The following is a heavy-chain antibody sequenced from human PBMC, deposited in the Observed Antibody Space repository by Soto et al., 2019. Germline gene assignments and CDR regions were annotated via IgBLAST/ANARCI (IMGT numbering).Heavy chain of an antibody. V-gene: IGHV1-69*05. CDR3: ARGVSAGVDY. CDR1: GGTFSSYA. D-gene: IGHD1-26*01. J-gene: IGHJ4*01. CDR2: IIPIFGTA. Sequence: SVKVSCKASGGTFSSYAISWVRQAPGQGLEWMGGIIPIFGTANYAQKFQGRVTMTRDTSINTAYMELTTLTSDDTAFYYCARGVSAGVDYWG.